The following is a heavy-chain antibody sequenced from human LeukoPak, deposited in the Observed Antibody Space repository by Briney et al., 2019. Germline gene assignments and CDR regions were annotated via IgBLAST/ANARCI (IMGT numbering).Heavy chain of an antibody. V-gene: IGHV4-59*01. Sequence: NPSETLSLTCTVSGGSLSSYYWSWIRQPPGKGLEWIGYIYYSGSTNYNPSLKSRVTISVDTSKNQFSLKLSSVTAADTAVYYCASGYGSSGRFDYWGQGTLVTVSS. CDR2: IYYSGST. CDR1: GGSLSSYY. CDR3: ASGYGSSGRFDY. D-gene: IGHD3-10*01. J-gene: IGHJ4*02.